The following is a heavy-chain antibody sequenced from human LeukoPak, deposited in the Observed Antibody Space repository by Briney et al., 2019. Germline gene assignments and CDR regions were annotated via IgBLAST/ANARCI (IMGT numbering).Heavy chain of an antibody. D-gene: IGHD1-26*01. CDR2: FDPEDGET. J-gene: IGHJ1*01. CDR1: GYTLTELS. Sequence: ASVKVSCKVSGYTLTELSMHWVRQAPGKGLEWMGGFDPEDGETIYAQKFQGRVTMTEDTSTDTAYMELSSLRSEDTAVYYCAILGSSSGSYGYFQHWGQGTLVTVSS. CDR3: AILGSSSGSYGYFQH. V-gene: IGHV1-24*01.